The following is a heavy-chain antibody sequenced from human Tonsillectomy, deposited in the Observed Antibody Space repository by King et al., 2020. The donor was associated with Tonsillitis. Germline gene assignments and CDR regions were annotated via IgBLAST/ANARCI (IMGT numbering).Heavy chain of an antibody. V-gene: IGHV5-10-1*03. J-gene: IGHJ1*01. CDR1: GYSFTSYW. D-gene: IGHD3-22*01. CDR3: ARRTYYHDSSGRYVHMHD. Sequence: VQLVESGAEVKKPGESLRISCKGSGYSFTSYWISWVRQMPGKGLEWMGRIDPSDSYTNYSPSFQGHVTISADKSISTAYLQWSSLKASDTGMYYCARRTYYHDSSGRYVHMHDWGQGTLVTVFS. CDR2: IDPSDSYT.